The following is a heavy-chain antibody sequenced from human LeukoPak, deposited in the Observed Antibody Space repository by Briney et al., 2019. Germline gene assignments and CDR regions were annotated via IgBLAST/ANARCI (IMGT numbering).Heavy chain of an antibody. D-gene: IGHD2-15*01. J-gene: IGHJ5*01. CDR2: INPNSGGT. CDR3: ARVSCSGGTCYDLGWFDS. CDR1: GYTFIDYH. Sequence: ASVKLSCKGSGYTFIDYHIHWVRQAPGQGLEWMGWINPNSGGTIYAQKFQGRVTMTRDTSINTAYMELSRLTSDDAAMYYCARVSCSGGTCYDLGWFDSWGQGTLVTVSS. V-gene: IGHV1-2*02.